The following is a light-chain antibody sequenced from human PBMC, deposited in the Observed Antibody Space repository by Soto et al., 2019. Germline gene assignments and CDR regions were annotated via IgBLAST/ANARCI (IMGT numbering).Light chain of an antibody. V-gene: IGKV3-15*01. CDR1: QSVRTK. CDR3: LQHDEGWT. J-gene: IGKJ1*01. CDR2: GAS. Sequence: EMVMTQSPATLSVSLGERATLSCRASQSVRTKLVWYQQTPGQAPRLLIYGASTRATGIPARFSGSGYGTEFILTISNLESEVCVVYSCLQHDEGWTLGRGTKVEMK.